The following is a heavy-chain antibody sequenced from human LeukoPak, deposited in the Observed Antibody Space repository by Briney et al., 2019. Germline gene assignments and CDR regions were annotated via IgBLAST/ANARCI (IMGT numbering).Heavy chain of an antibody. CDR1: GFTFSNYA. Sequence: GGSLRLSCAASGFTFSNYAMSWVRQAPGKGLQWVSFISTTSTYIYYADSVKGRFTVSRDNSKNLLYLQMDSLRVEDTAVYYCARAGTCSSTSCDGGIEYWGQGTLVTVSS. J-gene: IGHJ4*02. CDR2: ISTTSTYI. CDR3: ARAGTCSSTSCDGGIEY. V-gene: IGHV3-21*06. D-gene: IGHD2-2*01.